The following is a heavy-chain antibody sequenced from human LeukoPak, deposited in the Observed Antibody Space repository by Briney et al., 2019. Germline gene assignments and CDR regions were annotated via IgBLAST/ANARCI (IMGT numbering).Heavy chain of an antibody. V-gene: IGHV4-61*02. D-gene: IGHD5-24*01. CDR3: ARVDGYNYFES. Sequence: PSKTLSLTCSVSGRSISYGGYSWSWIRQPAGKGLEWIGRMYSSGSTNYNPSLNGRVSMSADTSKNQLSLRLRSLTAADTAVYYCARVDGYNYFESWGQGTLVSVSS. J-gene: IGHJ4*02. CDR2: MYSSGST. CDR1: GRSISYGGYS.